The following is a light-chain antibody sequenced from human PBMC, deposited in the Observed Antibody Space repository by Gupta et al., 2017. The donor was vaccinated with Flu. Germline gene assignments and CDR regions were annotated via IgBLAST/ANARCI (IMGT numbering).Light chain of an antibody. Sequence: EIVLTQSPGTQSLSPGERATLSCRASQSVSSSYLAWYQRKPGQAPRLLIYGASSRATGITDRFSGSGSVTDFTLTISRLEPEDFAVYYCQQYGSSITFGQGTRLEIK. CDR2: GAS. CDR3: QQYGSSIT. V-gene: IGKV3-20*01. J-gene: IGKJ5*01. CDR1: QSVSSSY.